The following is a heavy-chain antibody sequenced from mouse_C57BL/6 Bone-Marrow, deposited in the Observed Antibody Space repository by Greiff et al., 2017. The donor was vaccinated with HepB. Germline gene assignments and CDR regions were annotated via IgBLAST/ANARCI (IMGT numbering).Heavy chain of an antibody. D-gene: IGHD1-1*01. V-gene: IGHV2-2*01. CDR1: GFSLTSYG. CDR3: AREGLLRDYYAMDY. Sequence: QVQLQQSGPGLVQPSQSLSITCTVSGFSLTSYGVHWVRQSPGKGLEWLGVIWSGGSTDYNAAFISRLSISKDNSKSQVFFKMNSLQADDTAIYYCAREGLLRDYYAMDYWGQGTSVTVSS. J-gene: IGHJ4*01. CDR2: IWSGGST.